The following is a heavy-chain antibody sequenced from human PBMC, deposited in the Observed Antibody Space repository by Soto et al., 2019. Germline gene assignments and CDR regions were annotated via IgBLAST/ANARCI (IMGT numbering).Heavy chain of an antibody. Sequence: ASVKVSCKASGGTFSSYAISWVRQAPGQGLEWMGGIIPIFGTANYAQKFQGRVTITADESTSTAYIELSSLRSEDTAVYYCARGVVPDFWSGYESGNWFDPWGQGTLVTVSS. D-gene: IGHD3-3*01. V-gene: IGHV1-69*13. J-gene: IGHJ5*02. CDR3: ARGVVPDFWSGYESGNWFDP. CDR2: IIPIFGTA. CDR1: GGTFSSYA.